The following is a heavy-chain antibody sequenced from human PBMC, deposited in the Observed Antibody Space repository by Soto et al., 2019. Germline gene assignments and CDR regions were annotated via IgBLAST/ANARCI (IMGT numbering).Heavy chain of an antibody. Sequence: PSETLSLTCTVSGGSISSGGYYWSWIRQHPGKGLEWIGYIYYSGSTYYNPSLKSRVTISVDTSKNQFSLKLSSVTAADTAVYYCARAPDIVLMGSRVYYYYMDVWGKGTTVTVSS. CDR1: GGSISSGGYY. CDR2: IYYSGST. V-gene: IGHV4-31*03. CDR3: ARAPDIVLMGSRVYYYYMDV. D-gene: IGHD2-8*01. J-gene: IGHJ6*03.